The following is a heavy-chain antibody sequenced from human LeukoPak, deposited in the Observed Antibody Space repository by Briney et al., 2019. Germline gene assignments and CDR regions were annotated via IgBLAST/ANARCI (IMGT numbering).Heavy chain of an antibody. CDR2: IWYDGSNK. CDR3: AKDQSYYDTSAYYDY. V-gene: IGHV3-33*06. D-gene: IGHD3-22*01. J-gene: IGHJ4*02. Sequence: GRSLRLSCAASGFTFSSYGMHWVRQAPGKGLEWVAVIWYDGSNKYYADSVKGRFTISRDTSNNTLYLQMNSLRAEDTAVYYCAKDQSYYDTSAYYDYWGQGTLVTVSS. CDR1: GFTFSSYG.